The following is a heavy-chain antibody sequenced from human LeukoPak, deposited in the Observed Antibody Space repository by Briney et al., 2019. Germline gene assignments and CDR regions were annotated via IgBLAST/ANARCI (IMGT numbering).Heavy chain of an antibody. CDR1: GGSISSGGYY. D-gene: IGHD6-13*01. V-gene: IGHV4-31*03. CDR2: IYYSAST. Sequence: SETLSLTCTVSGGSISSGGYYWSWLRQRQGKGLEWIGYIYYSASTYYTPSLKSRVTISVDTSKNQFSLKLSSVTAADTAVYYCARDSILKQHVVRDYYYGMDVWGQGTTVSVS. J-gene: IGHJ6*02. CDR3: ARDSILKQHVVRDYYYGMDV.